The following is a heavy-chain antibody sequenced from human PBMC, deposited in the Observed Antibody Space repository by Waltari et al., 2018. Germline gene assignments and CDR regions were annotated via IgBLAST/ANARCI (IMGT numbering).Heavy chain of an antibody. CDR3: AREGAYATVTVDYFDY. Sequence: QVQLQESGPGLVKPSETLSLTCTVSGGSISSYYWSWIRQPAGKGLEWIGRIYTSGSTNYTPALKSRVTMSVDTSKNQVSLKLSSVTAADTAVYYCAREGAYATVTVDYFDYWGQGTLVTVSS. J-gene: IGHJ4*02. CDR2: IYTSGST. D-gene: IGHD4-17*01. V-gene: IGHV4-4*07. CDR1: GGSISSYY.